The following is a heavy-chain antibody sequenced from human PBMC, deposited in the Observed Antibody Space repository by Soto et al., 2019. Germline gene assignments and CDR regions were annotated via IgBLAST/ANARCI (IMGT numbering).Heavy chain of an antibody. CDR2: IYYTGST. CDR3: ARLATPSGNFLYYFDY. J-gene: IGHJ4*02. Sequence: QMQLQESGPGLVKPSETLSLTCTVSGDSINSRSYFWGWIRQPPGKGLEWIGNIYYTGSTYYNPSLKSRLTISVDTPKNQFSLRLSSVTAADTAVYFCARLATPSGNFLYYFDYWGQGTLVTVSS. D-gene: IGHD3-10*01. CDR1: GDSINSRSYF. V-gene: IGHV4-39*01.